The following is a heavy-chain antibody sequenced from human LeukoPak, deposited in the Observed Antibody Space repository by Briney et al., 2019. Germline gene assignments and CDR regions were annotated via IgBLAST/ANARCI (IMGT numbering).Heavy chain of an antibody. CDR1: GFTFSSYG. CDR2: ISYDGSNK. CDR3: AKTDSDIVGDYPYYFDY. Sequence: PGGSLRLSCAASGFTFSSYGMHWVRQAPGKGLEWVAVISYDGSNKYYADSVKGRFTISRDNSKNTLYLQMNSLRAEDTAVYYCAKTDSDIVGDYPYYFDYWGQGTLVTVSS. J-gene: IGHJ4*02. D-gene: IGHD4-17*01. V-gene: IGHV3-30*18.